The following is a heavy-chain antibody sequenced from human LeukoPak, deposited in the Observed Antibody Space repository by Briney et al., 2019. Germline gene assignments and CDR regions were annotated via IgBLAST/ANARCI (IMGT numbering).Heavy chain of an antibody. CDR2: MNPNSGNT. J-gene: IGHJ3*02. V-gene: IGHV1-8*01. D-gene: IGHD6-13*01. CDR1: GYTFTSYD. Sequence: ASVKVSCKASGYTFTSYDINWVRQATGRGLEWMGWMNPNSGNTGYAQKFQGRVTMTRNTSISTAYMELSRLRSEDTAVQYCARRRSGRPGRYSNPRQVYAFDIWGQGTMVTVSS. CDR3: ARRRSGRPGRYSNPRQVYAFDI.